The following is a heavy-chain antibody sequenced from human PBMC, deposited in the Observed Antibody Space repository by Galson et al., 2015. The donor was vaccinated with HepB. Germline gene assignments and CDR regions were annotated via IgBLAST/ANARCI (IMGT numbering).Heavy chain of an antibody. J-gene: IGHJ5*02. V-gene: IGHV5-51*03. CDR1: GYSFTSYW. Sequence: QSGAEVKKPGESLKISCKGSGYSFTSYWIGWVRQMPGKGLEWMGIIYPGDSDTRYSPSFQGQVTISADKSISTAYLQWSSLKASGPPMYYCARGGDIVVVPAAMGIWFDPWGQGTLVTVSS. CDR3: ARGGDIVVVPAAMGIWFDP. D-gene: IGHD2-2*01. CDR2: IYPGDSDT.